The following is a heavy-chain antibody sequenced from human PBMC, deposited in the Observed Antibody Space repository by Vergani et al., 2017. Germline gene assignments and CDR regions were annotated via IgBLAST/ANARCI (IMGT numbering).Heavy chain of an antibody. V-gene: IGHV4-61*02. D-gene: IGHD4-17*01. CDR3: ARRTYDYGDYGRYYFDY. Sequence: QVQLQESGPGLVKPSQTLSLTCTVSGGSISSGSYYWSWIRQPAGKGLEWIGRIYTSGSTNYNPSLKSRVTISVDTSKNQFSLKLSSVTATDTAVYYCARRTYDYGDYGRYYFDYWGQGTLVTVSS. CDR1: GGSISSGSYY. J-gene: IGHJ4*02. CDR2: IYTSGST.